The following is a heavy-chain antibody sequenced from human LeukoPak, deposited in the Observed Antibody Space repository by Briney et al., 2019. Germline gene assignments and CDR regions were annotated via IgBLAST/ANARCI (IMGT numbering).Heavy chain of an antibody. CDR3: ARVGLGYCSGGSCYGGFDP. Sequence: GGSLRLSCAASGFTFSSYSMNWVRQAPGKGLEWVPYISSSSSTIYYADSVKGRFTISRDNAKNSLYLQMNSLRAEDTAVYYCARVGLGYCSGGSCYGGFDPWGQGTLVTVSS. J-gene: IGHJ5*02. CDR2: ISSSSSTI. CDR1: GFTFSSYS. V-gene: IGHV3-48*04. D-gene: IGHD2-15*01.